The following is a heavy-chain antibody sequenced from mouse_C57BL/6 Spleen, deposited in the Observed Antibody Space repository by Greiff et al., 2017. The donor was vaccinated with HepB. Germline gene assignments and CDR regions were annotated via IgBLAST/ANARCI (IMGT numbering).Heavy chain of an antibody. CDR1: GFTFSSYT. J-gene: IGHJ3*01. V-gene: IGHV5-9*01. D-gene: IGHD1-1*01. Sequence: VQLKESGGGLVKPGGSLKLSCAASGFTFSSYTMSWVRQTPEKRLEWVATISGGGGNTYYPDSVKGRFTISRDNAKNTLYLQMSSLRSEDTALYYCARRDYGLWGQGTLVTVSA. CDR2: ISGGGGNT. CDR3: ARRDYGL.